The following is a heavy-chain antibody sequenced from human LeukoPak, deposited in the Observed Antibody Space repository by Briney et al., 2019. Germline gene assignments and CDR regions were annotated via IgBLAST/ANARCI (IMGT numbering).Heavy chain of an antibody. CDR1: GGTISSYS. J-gene: IGHJ4*02. CDR2: ILSSGSI. CDR3: ARVTTIFGVDMYYFDY. D-gene: IGHD3-3*01. Sequence: SETLSLSCTASGGTISSYSLSWIRQPPGKGLEWMGNILSSGSITYKPPLKSRVSISLDTSKHQFSLKLSSVTAADTAVYYCARVTTIFGVDMYYFDYWGQGALIIVSS. V-gene: IGHV4-59*01.